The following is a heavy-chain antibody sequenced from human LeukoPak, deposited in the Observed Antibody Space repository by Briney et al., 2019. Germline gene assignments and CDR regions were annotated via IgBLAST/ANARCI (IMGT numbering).Heavy chain of an antibody. Sequence: GEPLKISCKTSGYFFSAYWIAWVRQMPGKGLEYQGIIYPGDSDTRYNPSFQGQVTISADKPNNTTHLRWSDLKASDTAIYYCARARSGTYYIYFDFWGQGSLVTVSS. CDR1: GYFFSAYW. V-gene: IGHV5-51*04. D-gene: IGHD1-26*01. CDR2: IYPGDSDT. J-gene: IGHJ4*02. CDR3: ARARSGTYYIYFDF.